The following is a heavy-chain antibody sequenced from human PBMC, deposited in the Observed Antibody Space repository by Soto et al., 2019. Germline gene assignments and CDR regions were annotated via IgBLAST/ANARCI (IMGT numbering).Heavy chain of an antibody. CDR2: IRSKASNYAT. CDR3: AIEAAGFGH. CDR1: GFSFSVSS. J-gene: IGHJ4*02. D-gene: IGHD6-13*01. Sequence: EVRLVESGGGLVQPGGSMRLSCAASGFSFSVSSMHWVRQASGKGLEWLGRIRSKASNYATTYSESVRGRFIISRDDSQDTMFLQMNSLRTEDTAMYYCAIEAAGFGHWGQGTLVTVSS. V-gene: IGHV3-73*01.